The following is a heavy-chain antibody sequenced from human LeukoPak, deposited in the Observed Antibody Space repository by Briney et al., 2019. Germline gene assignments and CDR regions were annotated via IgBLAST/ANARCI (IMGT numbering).Heavy chain of an antibody. CDR3: ARGVYIAAAQYGY. J-gene: IGHJ4*02. D-gene: IGHD6-13*01. Sequence: SETLSLTCTVSGGSISSYYWNWIRQPPGKGLEWIGYIYYSGTTNYNPSLKSRVTISVDTSKNQISLKLGSVTAADTAVYYCARGVYIAAAQYGYWGQGTLVTVSS. CDR2: IYYSGTT. CDR1: GGSISSYY. V-gene: IGHV4-59*01.